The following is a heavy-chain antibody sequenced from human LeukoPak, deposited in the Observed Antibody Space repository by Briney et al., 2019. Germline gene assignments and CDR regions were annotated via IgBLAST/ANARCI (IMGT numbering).Heavy chain of an antibody. D-gene: IGHD2-2*01. J-gene: IGHJ4*02. CDR1: GFTFDDYA. CDR2: ISWNSGSI. CDR3: AKDNQYQLLWGETFFDY. Sequence: GGSLRLSCAASGFTFDDYAMHWVRQAPGKGLEWVSGISWNSGSIGYADSVKGRFTISRDNAKNSLYLQMNSLRAEDTALYYCAKDNQYQLLWGETFFDYWGQGTLVTVSA. V-gene: IGHV3-9*01.